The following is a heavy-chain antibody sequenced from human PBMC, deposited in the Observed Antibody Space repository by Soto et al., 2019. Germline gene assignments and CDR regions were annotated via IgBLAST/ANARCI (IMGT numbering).Heavy chain of an antibody. CDR2: TWYDESNK. J-gene: IGHJ4*02. D-gene: IGHD4-17*01. Sequence: GGSMRLSCAASGFIFSTYGMHWVRQAPGKGPEWVAMTWYDESNKYYADSVKGRSTISRDNSKNTLYLQMNSLRAENTAVYYGARKKTRWIVFDYWGQGTLVTVSP. V-gene: IGHV3-33*01. CDR3: ARKKTRWIVFDY. CDR1: GFIFSTYG.